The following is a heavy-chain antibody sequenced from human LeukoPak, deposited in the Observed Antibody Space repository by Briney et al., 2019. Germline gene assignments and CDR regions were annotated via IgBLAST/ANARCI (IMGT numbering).Heavy chain of an antibody. CDR3: ARVYSSGWPSDY. V-gene: IGHV3-53*01. Sequence: GGSLRLSCAASGFTVSSNYMSWVRQAPGKGLEWVSVIYSGGSTYYADSVKGRFTISRDNSKNTLYLQMNSLRAEDAAVYYCARVYSSGWPSDYWGQGTLVTVFS. CDR1: GFTVSSNY. D-gene: IGHD6-19*01. J-gene: IGHJ4*02. CDR2: IYSGGST.